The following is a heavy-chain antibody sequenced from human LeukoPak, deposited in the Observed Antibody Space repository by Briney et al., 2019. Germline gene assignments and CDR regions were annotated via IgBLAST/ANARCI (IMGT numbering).Heavy chain of an antibody. Sequence: ASVKVSCKASGGTFSSSTVSWVRLAPGQGLEWVGGITPVLGTSNYAQKFQGRVMISTDESTSTVYMELSSLVSEDTAVYYCAREGFVWELKHAFDIWGQGTMVSVSS. D-gene: IGHD3-10*01. CDR3: AREGFVWELKHAFDI. V-gene: IGHV1-69*16. J-gene: IGHJ3*02. CDR1: GGTFSSST. CDR2: ITPVLGTS.